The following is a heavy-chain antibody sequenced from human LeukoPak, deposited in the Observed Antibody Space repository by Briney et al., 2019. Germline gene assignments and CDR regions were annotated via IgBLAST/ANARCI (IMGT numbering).Heavy chain of an antibody. J-gene: IGHJ4*02. CDR3: ASHWETSCWYVHY. Sequence: SETLSLTCTVPGGSISSYYWSWIRQPPGKGLEWIGYIYYSGSPNYNPSVKSRATISVDTSKKQLSLNLSSLTATDTDFCYCASHWETSCWYVHYWGQGTLVTVSS. CDR1: GGSISSYY. CDR2: IYYSGSP. V-gene: IGHV4-59*08. D-gene: IGHD2-2*01.